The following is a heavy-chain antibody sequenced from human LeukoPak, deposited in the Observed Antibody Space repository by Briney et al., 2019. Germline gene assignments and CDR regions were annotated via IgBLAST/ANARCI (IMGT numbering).Heavy chain of an antibody. CDR2: LYNRGST. J-gene: IGHJ3*02. CDR3: ARDRPGIAVAGDAFDI. Sequence: PSETLSLTRTVSGGSISSYYWSWIRQPPGKGLEWIGYLYNRGSTNYNPSLKSRVTISVDTSKNQFSLKLRSVTAADTAVYYCARDRPGIAVAGDAFDIWGQGTMVTVSS. D-gene: IGHD6-19*01. V-gene: IGHV4-59*01. CDR1: GGSISSYY.